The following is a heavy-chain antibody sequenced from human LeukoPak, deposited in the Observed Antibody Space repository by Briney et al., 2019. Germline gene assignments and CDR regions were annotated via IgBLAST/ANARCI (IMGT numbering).Heavy chain of an antibody. V-gene: IGHV1-2*02. D-gene: IGHD6-13*01. CDR3: ARENSSSWFGWNY. CDR1: GYTFTGYY. CDR2: INPNSGGT. J-gene: IGHJ4*02. Sequence: ASVKVSCKASGYTFTGYYMHWVRQAPGQVLEWMGWINPNSGGTNYAQKFQGRVTMTRDTSISTAYMELSRLRSDDTAVYYCARENSSSWFGWNYWGQGTLVTVSS.